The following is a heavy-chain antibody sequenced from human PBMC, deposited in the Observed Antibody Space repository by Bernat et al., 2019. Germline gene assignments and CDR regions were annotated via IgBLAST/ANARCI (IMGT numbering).Heavy chain of an antibody. V-gene: IGHV3-11*06. CDR1: GFTFSDYY. CDR2: ISSSSSYT. Sequence: QVQLVESGGGLVKPGGSLRLSCAASGFTFSDYYMSWIRQAPGKGLEWVSYISSSSSYTNYADSVKGRFTISRDNAKNSLYLQMNSLRAEDTAVYYCAGGDTIFGVVIRFFDYWGQGTLVTVSS. J-gene: IGHJ4*02. CDR3: AGGDTIFGVVIRFFDY. D-gene: IGHD3-3*01.